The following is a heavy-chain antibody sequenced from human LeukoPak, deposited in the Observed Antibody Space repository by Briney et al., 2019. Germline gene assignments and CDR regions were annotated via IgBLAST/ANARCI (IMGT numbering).Heavy chain of an antibody. D-gene: IGHD6-13*01. CDR2: IYPGDSDT. J-gene: IGHJ4*02. CDR3: ARRSSSWDRYDN. CDR1: GYSFTSYW. Sequence: GGSLKTPCKGFGYSFTSYWIGWVRQIPGKGLEWMGIIYPGDSDTKYSPSFQGQVTISADKSISTAYLQWSSLKASDTAMYYCARRSSSWDRYDNWGQGTLVTVSS. V-gene: IGHV5-51*01.